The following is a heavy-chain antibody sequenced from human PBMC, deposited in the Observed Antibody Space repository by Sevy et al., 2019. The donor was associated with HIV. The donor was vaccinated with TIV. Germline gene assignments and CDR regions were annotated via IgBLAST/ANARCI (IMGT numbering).Heavy chain of an antibody. CDR1: GGSFSGYY. CDR2: INHSGST. D-gene: IGHD1-26*01. J-gene: IGHJ3*02. CDR3: AREFLVEGAFDI. Sequence: SETLSLTCAVYGGSFSGYYWSWIRQPPGKGLGWIGEINHSGSTNYNPSLKSRVTISVDTSKNQFSLKLSSVTAADTAVYYCAREFLVEGAFDIWGQGTMVTVSS. V-gene: IGHV4-34*01.